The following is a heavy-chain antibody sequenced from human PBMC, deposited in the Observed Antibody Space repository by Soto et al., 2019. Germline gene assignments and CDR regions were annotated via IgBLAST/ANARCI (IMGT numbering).Heavy chain of an antibody. J-gene: IGHJ4*02. Sequence: ASVKVSCKVSGYTLTELSMHWVRQAPGKGLEWMGGFDPEDGETIYAQKFQGRVTMTEDTSTDTAYMELSSLRSEDTAVYYCASLLWYSRSWDYLDYWGQGTLVTVSS. V-gene: IGHV1-24*01. CDR1: GYTLTELS. CDR3: ASLLWYSRSWDYLDY. CDR2: FDPEDGET. D-gene: IGHD6-13*01.